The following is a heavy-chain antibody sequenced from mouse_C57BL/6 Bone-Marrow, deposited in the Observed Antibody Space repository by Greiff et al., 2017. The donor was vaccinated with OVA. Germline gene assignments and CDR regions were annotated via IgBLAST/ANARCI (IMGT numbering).Heavy chain of an antibody. CDR1: GYAFSSYW. J-gene: IGHJ2*01. V-gene: IGHV1-80*01. CDR3: TRSRILCNSPFDY. CDR2: IYPGDGDH. Sequence: QVQLQQSGAELVKPGASVKISCKASGYAFSSYWMNWVKQRPGKGLEWIGQIYPGDGDHNYNGKFKGKATLYADKSSCSAFMPLSSLTSEDSAVYFCTRSRILCNSPFDYWGPGTTLTVSS. D-gene: IGHD6-1*01.